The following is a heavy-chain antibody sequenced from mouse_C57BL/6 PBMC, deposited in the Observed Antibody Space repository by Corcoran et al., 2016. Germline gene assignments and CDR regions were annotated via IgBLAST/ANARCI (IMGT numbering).Heavy chain of an antibody. V-gene: IGHV1-80*01. CDR1: GYAFRSNW. J-gene: IGHJ2*01. Sequence: QVQLKQSRDELMTPGALVKIYCKASGYAFRSNWMNWVKQRPGKGLAWIGQIYPGDGDTNYNGKFKGKATLTADKSSSTAYMQLSSLTSEDSAVYFCARITTDFDYWGQGTTLTVSS. CDR3: ARITTDFDY. D-gene: IGHD1-1*01. CDR2: IYPGDGDT.